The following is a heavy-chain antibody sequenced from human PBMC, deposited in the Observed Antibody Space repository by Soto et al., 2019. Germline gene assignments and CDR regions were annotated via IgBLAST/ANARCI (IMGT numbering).Heavy chain of an antibody. D-gene: IGHD3-3*01. J-gene: IGHJ5*02. V-gene: IGHV3-7*01. Sequence: PGGSPRLSCAASGFTFSSYWMSWVRQAPGKGLEWVANIKQDGSEKYYVDSVKGRFTISRDNAKNSLYLQMNSLRAEDTAVYYCARQGVGRITIFGVVTIGDTWFDPWGQGTLVTVSS. CDR3: ARQGVGRITIFGVVTIGDTWFDP. CDR2: IKQDGSEK. CDR1: GFTFSSYW.